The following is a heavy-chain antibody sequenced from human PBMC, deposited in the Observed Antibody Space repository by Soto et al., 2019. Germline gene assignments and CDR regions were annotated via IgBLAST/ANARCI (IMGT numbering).Heavy chain of an antibody. D-gene: IGHD2-2*01. J-gene: IGHJ3*02. CDR2: ISWNSGSI. V-gene: IGHV3-9*01. CDR1: GFTFDDYA. CDR3: AKGGQLQRNRYAFDI. Sequence: GGSLRLSCAASGFTFDDYAMHWVRQAPGKGLEWVSGISWNSGSIGYADSVKGRFTISRDNAKNSLYLQMNSLRAEDTALYYCAKGGQLQRNRYAFDIWGQGTMVTVSS.